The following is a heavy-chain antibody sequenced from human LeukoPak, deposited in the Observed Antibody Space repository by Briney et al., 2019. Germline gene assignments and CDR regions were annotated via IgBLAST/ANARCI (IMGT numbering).Heavy chain of an antibody. CDR3: ARPVVPAAIDAFDI. D-gene: IGHD2-2*01. J-gene: IGHJ3*02. Sequence: GESLKISCKSSGDIFTSYWIGWVRQMPGKGLEWMGVIYPGDSNIKYSPSFQGQVTISADESINTVYLQWSSLKASDTAMYYCARPVVPAAIDAFDIWGQGTMVTVSS. V-gene: IGHV5-51*01. CDR1: GDIFTSYW. CDR2: IYPGDSNI.